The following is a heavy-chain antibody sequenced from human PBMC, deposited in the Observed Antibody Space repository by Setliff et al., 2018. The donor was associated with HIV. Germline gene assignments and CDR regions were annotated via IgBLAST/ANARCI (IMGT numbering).Heavy chain of an antibody. CDR1: GYTFTSYD. D-gene: IGHD3-10*01. Sequence: ASVKVSCKASGYTFTSYDINWVRQAPGQRLELMAWINAANGHAKYSQKFQGRVTITRDTSATIAYMELSSLTSEDTALYFCARTDYDSGKSILDSWGQGTLVTVSS. CDR2: INAANGHA. CDR3: ARTDYDSGKSILDS. J-gene: IGHJ5*01. V-gene: IGHV1-3*01.